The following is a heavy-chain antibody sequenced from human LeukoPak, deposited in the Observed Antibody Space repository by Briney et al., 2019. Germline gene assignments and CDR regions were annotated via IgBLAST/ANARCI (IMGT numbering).Heavy chain of an antibody. J-gene: IGHJ4*02. V-gene: IGHV3-48*02. CDR1: GFSSTDYP. Sequence: GGSLRLSCATSGFSSTDYPMNWVCQAPGKGLEWISNIRATADGAKYAYYADSVKGRVTISKDDGKNTLYLHMNSLRDDGTAVYYGATDQRYAFDYWGQGILVTVSS. D-gene: IGHD3-9*01. CDR3: ATDQRYAFDY. CDR2: IRATADGAKYA.